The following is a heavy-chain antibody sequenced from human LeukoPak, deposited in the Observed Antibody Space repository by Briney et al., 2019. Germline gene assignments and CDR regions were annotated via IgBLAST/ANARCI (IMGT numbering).Heavy chain of an antibody. CDR3: ARGGRGRRYYYYYMDV. J-gene: IGHJ6*03. CDR1: GGSISSSSYY. CDR2: IYYSGST. D-gene: IGHD3-16*01. V-gene: IGHV4-39*01. Sequence: PSETLSLTCTVSGGSISSSSYYWGWIRQPPGKGLEWIGSIYYSGSTYYNPSLKSRVTISVDTSKNQFSLKLSSVTAADTAVYYCARGGRGRRYYYYYMDVWGKGTTVTVSS.